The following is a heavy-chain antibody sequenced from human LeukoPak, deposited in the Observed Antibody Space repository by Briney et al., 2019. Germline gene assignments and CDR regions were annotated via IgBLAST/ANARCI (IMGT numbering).Heavy chain of an antibody. D-gene: IGHD5-24*01. CDR1: GGSISSGDYY. CDR2: IYYTGST. Sequence: SQTLSLTCSVFGGSISSGDYYWSWIRRHPGKGLAWIGYIYYTGSTYYNPSLKSRLTISVDTSKNQFSLKLSSVTAADTAIYYCATRNSRDDYNYWGQGTLVTVSS. CDR3: ATRNSRDDYNY. J-gene: IGHJ4*02. V-gene: IGHV4-31*03.